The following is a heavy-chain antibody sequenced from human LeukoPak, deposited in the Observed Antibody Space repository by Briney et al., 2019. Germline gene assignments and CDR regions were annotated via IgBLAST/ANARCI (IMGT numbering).Heavy chain of an antibody. J-gene: IGHJ5*02. CDR3: ARGPTTDSRFDP. CDR1: GYTFTSYD. V-gene: IGHV1-8*01. D-gene: IGHD3-22*01. CDR2: MNPNSGNT. Sequence: ASVKVSCKASGYTFTSYDIDWVRQATGQGLEWMGWMNPNSGNTGYAQKFQGRVTMTRNTSISTAYMELSSLRSEDTAVYYCARGPTTDSRFDPWGQGTLVTVSS.